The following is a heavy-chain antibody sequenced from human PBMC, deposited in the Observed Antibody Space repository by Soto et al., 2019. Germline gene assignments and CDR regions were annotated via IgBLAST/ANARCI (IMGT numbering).Heavy chain of an antibody. Sequence: QVQLVESGGGVVQPGRSLRLSCAASGFAFSSYAMHWVRQAPGKGLEWVAVISYHGSNKYYAESVKGRFTISRDNSKNTLYLQMNSLRAEDTAVYYCARDLAGSGDWGQGTLVTVSS. J-gene: IGHJ4*02. V-gene: IGHV3-30-3*01. D-gene: IGHD3-10*01. CDR1: GFAFSSYA. CDR3: ARDLAGSGD. CDR2: ISYHGSNK.